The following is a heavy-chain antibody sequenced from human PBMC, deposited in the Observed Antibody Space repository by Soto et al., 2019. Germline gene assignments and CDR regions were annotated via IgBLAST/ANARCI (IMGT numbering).Heavy chain of an antibody. Sequence: GGSLRLSCAASGFTFSSYRMNWVRQAPGKGLEWVSYISSSSSTIYYADPVKGRFTISRDNAKNSLYLQMNSLRDEDTAVYYCARDNAAADHEDGMDVWGQGTTVTVSS. CDR2: ISSSSSTI. D-gene: IGHD6-13*01. J-gene: IGHJ6*02. V-gene: IGHV3-48*02. CDR1: GFTFSSYR. CDR3: ARDNAAADHEDGMDV.